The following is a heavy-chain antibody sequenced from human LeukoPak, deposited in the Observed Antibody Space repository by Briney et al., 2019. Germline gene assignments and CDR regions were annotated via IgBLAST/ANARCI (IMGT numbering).Heavy chain of an antibody. CDR1: GGTFTRYA. Sequence: ASVKLSCKASGGTFTRYAISWVRQAPGQGLEWMRGIIPIFGTANYAQKFQGRVTITADESRSTAYMELSSLRSEDTAVYYCARGVVPAAHTGNWFDPWGQGTLVTVSS. D-gene: IGHD2-2*01. CDR3: ARGVVPAAHTGNWFDP. CDR2: IIPIFGTA. J-gene: IGHJ5*02. V-gene: IGHV1-69*13.